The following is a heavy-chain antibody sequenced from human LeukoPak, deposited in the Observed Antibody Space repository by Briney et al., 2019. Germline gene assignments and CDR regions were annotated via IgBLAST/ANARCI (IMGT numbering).Heavy chain of an antibody. J-gene: IGHJ4*02. CDR1: GFTFSSYS. Sequence: GGSLRLSCAAYGFTFSSYSMNWVRQAPGKGLEWVSSISSSSSNIYYADSVKGRFTISRDNAKNSLYLQMNSLRAEDTAVYYCARLGATSNYLDYWGQGTRVTVSS. V-gene: IGHV3-21*04. CDR2: ISSSSSNI. D-gene: IGHD5-12*01. CDR3: ARLGATSNYLDY.